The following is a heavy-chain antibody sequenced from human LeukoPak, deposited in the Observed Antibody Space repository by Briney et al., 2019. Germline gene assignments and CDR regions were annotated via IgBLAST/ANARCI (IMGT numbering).Heavy chain of an antibody. CDR2: TFQGGGEI. CDR3: ATYRQVMLPFEA. V-gene: IGHV3-21*04. Sequence: GALRLSCAASGFTFSSYSMNWDRQAPGKGLEWVSSTFQGGGEIHYADSVRGRFTISRDNSRSTLFLQMNSLRGEDTAIYYCATYRQVMLPFEAWGQGTLVTVSS. D-gene: IGHD5-18*01. CDR1: GFTFSSYS. J-gene: IGHJ5*02.